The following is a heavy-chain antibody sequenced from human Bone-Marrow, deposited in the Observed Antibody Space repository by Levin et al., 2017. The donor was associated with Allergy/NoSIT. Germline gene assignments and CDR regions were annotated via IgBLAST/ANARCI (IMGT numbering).Heavy chain of an antibody. Sequence: LPGGSLRLSCAASGFTVSNTYMSWVRQAPGKGLEWISVMYSGGTSFNADSVQGRFSISRDNSENTLFLQMNSLTAEDTAVYYCVALTQPRVNRGNFWWGQGALVTVSS. CDR2: MYSGGTS. CDR3: VALTQPRVNRGNFW. J-gene: IGHJ4*02. V-gene: IGHV3-53*01. CDR1: GFTVSNTY. D-gene: IGHD1-1*01.